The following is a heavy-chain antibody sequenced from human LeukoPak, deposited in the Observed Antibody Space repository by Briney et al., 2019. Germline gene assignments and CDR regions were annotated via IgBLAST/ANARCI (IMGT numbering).Heavy chain of an antibody. CDR3: ARARGFDI. Sequence: GGSLRLSCAASGLTFSNHWMSWVRQAPGRGLEWVANIKQDGSEKYYGDSVKGRFTISRDNAENSLYLQMNSLRAEDTAIYYCARARGFDIWGQGTMVTVSS. J-gene: IGHJ3*02. CDR1: GLTFSNHW. V-gene: IGHV3-7*01. CDR2: IKQDGSEK. D-gene: IGHD3-10*01.